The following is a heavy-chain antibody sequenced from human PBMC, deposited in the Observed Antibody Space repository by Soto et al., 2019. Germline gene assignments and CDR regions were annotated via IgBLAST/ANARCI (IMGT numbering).Heavy chain of an antibody. Sequence: QVQLVESGGGVVQPGRSLRLSCAGSGFTFSSYGMHWVRQAPGKGLEWVAVISYDGSNKNYADSVKGRFTISRDNSKNTQYLQMNSLRAEDTAVYYCAKEVWSGPMDVWGQGTTVTVSS. D-gene: IGHD3-3*01. CDR3: AKEVWSGPMDV. CDR1: GFTFSSYG. CDR2: ISYDGSNK. J-gene: IGHJ6*02. V-gene: IGHV3-30*18.